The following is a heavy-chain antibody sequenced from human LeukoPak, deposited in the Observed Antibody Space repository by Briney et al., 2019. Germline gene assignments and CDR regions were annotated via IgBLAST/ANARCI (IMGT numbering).Heavy chain of an antibody. V-gene: IGHV3-7*01. Sequence: GESLRLSCAASGFTFSSYWMSWVRQAPGKGLEWVANIKQDGSEKYYVDSVKGRFTISRDNAKNSLYLQMNSLRAEDTAVYYCARDGVLRYFDWTYWGQGTLVTVSS. J-gene: IGHJ4*02. D-gene: IGHD3-9*01. CDR1: GFTFSSYW. CDR3: ARDGVLRYFDWTY. CDR2: IKQDGSEK.